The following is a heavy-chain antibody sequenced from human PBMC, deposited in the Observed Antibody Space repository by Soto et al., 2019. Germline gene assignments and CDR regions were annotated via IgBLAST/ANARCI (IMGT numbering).Heavy chain of an antibody. V-gene: IGHV1-46*01. CDR3: ARGVYCGGDCSDWFDP. CDR1: GYTFTSYY. Sequence: ASVKVSCKASGYTFTSYYMHWVRQAPGQGLEWMGIINPSGGSTSYAQKFQGRVTMTRDTSTSTVYMELSSLRSEDTAVYYCARGVYCGGDCSDWFDPWGQGTLVTVSS. J-gene: IGHJ5*02. CDR2: INPSGGST. D-gene: IGHD2-21*02.